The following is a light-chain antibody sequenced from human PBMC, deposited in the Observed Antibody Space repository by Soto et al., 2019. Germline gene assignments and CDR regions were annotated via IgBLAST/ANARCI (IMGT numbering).Light chain of an antibody. CDR3: QQFSLYWA. Sequence: DIQMTQSPSTLSASVGDRVTITCRASQDINRWLAWYQQKPGKAPKILIYNADTLESGVPSRFSGSGYGTEFILTISSLQPYDFATYYCQQFSLYWAFGQGTKVEIK. J-gene: IGKJ1*01. CDR2: NAD. V-gene: IGKV1-5*01. CDR1: QDINRW.